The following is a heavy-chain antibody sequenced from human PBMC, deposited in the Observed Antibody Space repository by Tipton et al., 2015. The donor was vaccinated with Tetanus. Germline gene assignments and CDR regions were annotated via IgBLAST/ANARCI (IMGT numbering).Heavy chain of an antibody. J-gene: IGHJ4*02. CDR2: IYDSGST. D-gene: IGHD2-2*01. CDR3: ARGWSECSSWSCSPFDS. V-gene: IGHV4-30-2*01. CDR1: GGSISSGDYP. Sequence: TLSLTCAVSGGSISSGDYPWSWIRQPPGKGLEWIGYIYDSGSTNYNPSLKSRVSMSLDTSKNQISLRLTSVTAADTAVYYCARGWSECSSWSCSPFDSWGQGTLVTVSS.